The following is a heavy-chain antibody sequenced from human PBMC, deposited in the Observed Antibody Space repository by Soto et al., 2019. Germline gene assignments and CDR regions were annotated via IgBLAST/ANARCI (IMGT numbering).Heavy chain of an antibody. J-gene: IGHJ6*02. D-gene: IGHD5-18*01. V-gene: IGHV3-30-3*01. CDR1: GFTFSSYA. Sequence: GGSLRLSCAASGFTFSSYAMHWVRQAPGKGLEWVAVISYDGSNKYYADSVKGRFTISRDNSKNTLYLQMNSLRAEDTAVYYCARATIQPRATGYYYYYGMDVWGQGTTVTVSS. CDR3: ARATIQPRATGYYYYYGMDV. CDR2: ISYDGSNK.